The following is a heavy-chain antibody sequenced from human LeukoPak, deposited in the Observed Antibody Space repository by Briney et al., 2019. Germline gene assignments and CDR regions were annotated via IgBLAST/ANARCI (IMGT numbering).Heavy chain of an antibody. CDR3: AKGFSGYDSD. CDR2: ISYDGSNK. D-gene: IGHD5-12*01. Sequence: PGGSLRLSRAASGFTFSSYGMHWVRQAPGKGLEWVAAISYDGSNKYYADSVKGRFTISRDNSKNTLYLQMNSLRAEDTAVYYCAKGFSGYDSDWGQGTLVTVSS. CDR1: GFTFSSYG. J-gene: IGHJ4*02. V-gene: IGHV3-30*18.